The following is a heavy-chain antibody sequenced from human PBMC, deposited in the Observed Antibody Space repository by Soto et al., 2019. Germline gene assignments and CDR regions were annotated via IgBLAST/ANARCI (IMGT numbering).Heavy chain of an antibody. CDR1: GSSISSYY. J-gene: IGHJ4*02. CDR3: ARRYGSAIDY. V-gene: IGHV4-59*08. CDR2: IYYSGST. D-gene: IGHD1-26*01. Sequence: QVQLQESGPGLVKPSETLSLTCTVSGSSISSYYWSWIRQPPGKGLEWIGYIYYSGSTNYNPSLKSRVTISVDTSKNQFSLKLSSVTAADTAVYYCARRYGSAIDYWGQGTLVTVSS.